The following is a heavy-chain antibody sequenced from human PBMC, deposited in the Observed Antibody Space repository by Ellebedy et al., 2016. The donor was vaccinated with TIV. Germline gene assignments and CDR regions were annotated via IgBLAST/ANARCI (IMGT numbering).Heavy chain of an antibody. CDR3: ARAGYSSGYSGYFDY. J-gene: IGHJ4*02. CDR2: INVGNGYT. D-gene: IGHD5-18*01. V-gene: IGHV1-3*01. CDR1: GYTFNLYA. Sequence: AASVKVSCKASGYTFNLYAIHWVRQAPGERLEWMGGINVGNGYTKLSQKFQGRVTVTRDTSASIANMELSSLRSEDTAVYYCARAGYSSGYSGYFDYWGQGTLVTVSS.